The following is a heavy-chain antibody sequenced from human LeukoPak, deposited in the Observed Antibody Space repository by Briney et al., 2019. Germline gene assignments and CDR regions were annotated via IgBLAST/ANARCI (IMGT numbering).Heavy chain of an antibody. CDR3: ATDLPRAYYGSGSPWGY. CDR1: GYTLTELS. D-gene: IGHD3-10*01. CDR2: FDPEDGET. V-gene: IGHV1-24*01. J-gene: IGHJ4*02. Sequence: ASVKVSCKVSGYTLTELSMHWVRQAPGKGLEWMGGFDPEDGETIYAQKFQGRVTMTEDTSTDTAYMELSSLRSEDTAVYYCATDLPRAYYGSGSPWGYWGQGTLVTVSS.